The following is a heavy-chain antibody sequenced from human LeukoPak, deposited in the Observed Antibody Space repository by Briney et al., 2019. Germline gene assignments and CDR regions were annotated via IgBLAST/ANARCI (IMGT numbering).Heavy chain of an antibody. Sequence: GASVKVSCKASGNIFTNYDIGWVRQAPGQGLEWMGWISAYNGNTNYAQKFQGRVTLTTDTSTSTVYMELRSLTSDGTAVYYCARDLGFGSYSYWGQGTLVTVSS. CDR1: GNIFTNYD. V-gene: IGHV1-18*01. CDR2: ISAYNGNT. D-gene: IGHD1-26*01. J-gene: IGHJ4*02. CDR3: ARDLGFGSYSY.